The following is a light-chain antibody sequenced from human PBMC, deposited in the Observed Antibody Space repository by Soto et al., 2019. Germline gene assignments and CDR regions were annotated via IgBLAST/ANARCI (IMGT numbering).Light chain of an antibody. CDR3: QQYDNIIT. V-gene: IGKV1-33*01. CDR1: QDISNY. CDR2: DAS. Sequence: DIQMTQSPSSLSASVGDRVTITCQASQDISNYLNWYQQKPGKAPKLLIYDASNLETGVPSRFSGSGYGKDFTFTIRSMQTEDIETYYCQQYDNIITLGQGKRWRL. J-gene: IGKJ5*01.